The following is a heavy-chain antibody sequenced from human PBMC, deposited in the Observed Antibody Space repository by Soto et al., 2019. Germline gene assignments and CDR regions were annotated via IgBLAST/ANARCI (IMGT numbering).Heavy chain of an antibody. D-gene: IGHD3-9*01. CDR1: GFSLSTSGVA. Sequence: QITLKESGPTLVKPTQTLTLTCTFSGFSLSTSGVAVGWIRQPPGKALEWLALIYWDDDKRYSPSMKGRLTIARDTSKNQVVLIMTSMDPEDTATYYGAHRLTGGAFDIWGQGTMVTVSS. J-gene: IGHJ3*02. CDR3: AHRLTGGAFDI. CDR2: IYWDDDK. V-gene: IGHV2-5*02.